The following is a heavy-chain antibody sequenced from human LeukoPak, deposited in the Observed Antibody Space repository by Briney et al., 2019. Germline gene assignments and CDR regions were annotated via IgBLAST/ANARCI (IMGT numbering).Heavy chain of an antibody. Sequence: PSETLSLTCTVSGGSIRSYFWSWFRQPPGKGLEWIGYFYNSGSTKSNPSLGSRVTISVDTSKNQFSLKLTSVTAADTAVYYCARQRGADPWNFDYWGQGTLVTVSP. CDR2: FYNSGST. CDR3: ARQRGADPWNFDY. J-gene: IGHJ4*02. V-gene: IGHV4-59*08. D-gene: IGHD1-1*01. CDR1: GGSIRSYF.